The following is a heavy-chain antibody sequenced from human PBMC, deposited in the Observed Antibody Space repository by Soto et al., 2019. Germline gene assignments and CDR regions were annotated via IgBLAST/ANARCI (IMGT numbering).Heavy chain of an antibody. CDR3: AKGGLEQFVRMWIDN. Sequence: GGSLRLSCAASGFTFNNYAMKWVRQAPGEGLEWVSTISGSGDKTFYADSVKGRFTISRDNSKNTLYLQMNSLRAEDTAVYYCAKGGLEQFVRMWIDNWGQGTLVTVSS. J-gene: IGHJ4*02. D-gene: IGHD6-6*01. CDR2: ISGSGDKT. V-gene: IGHV3-23*01. CDR1: GFTFNNYA.